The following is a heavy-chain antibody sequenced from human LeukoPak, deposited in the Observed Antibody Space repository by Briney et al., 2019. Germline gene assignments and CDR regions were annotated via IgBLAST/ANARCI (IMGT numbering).Heavy chain of an antibody. Sequence: SETLSLTCTVSGGSISSYYWSWIRQPPGKGLEWIGYIYYSGSTNYNPSLKSRVTISVDTSKNQFSLKLSSVTAADTAVYYCARLTYDYVWGSYRYIFDYWGQGTLVTVSS. D-gene: IGHD3-16*02. CDR1: GGSISSYY. J-gene: IGHJ4*02. CDR3: ARLTYDYVWGSYRYIFDY. V-gene: IGHV4-59*08. CDR2: IYYSGST.